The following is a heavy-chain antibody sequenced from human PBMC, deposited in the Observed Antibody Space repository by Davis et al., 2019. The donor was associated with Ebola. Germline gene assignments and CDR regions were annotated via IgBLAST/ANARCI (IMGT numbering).Heavy chain of an antibody. D-gene: IGHD3-22*01. CDR1: GFTFSSYA. V-gene: IGHV3-23*01. CDR2: ISGSGGST. J-gene: IGHJ3*02. Sequence: GGSLRLSCAASGFTFSSYAMSWVRQAPGQGLEWVSVISGSGGSTYYADSVKGRFTISRDNAKNSLYLQMNSLRAEDTAIYYCARGGYYDSSGYSHAAFDIWGQGTMVTVSS. CDR3: ARGGYYDSSGYSHAAFDI.